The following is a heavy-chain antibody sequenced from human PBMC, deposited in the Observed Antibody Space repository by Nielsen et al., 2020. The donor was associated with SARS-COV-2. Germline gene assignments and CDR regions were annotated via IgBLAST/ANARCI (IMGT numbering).Heavy chain of an antibody. CDR2: VNCGNGNT. CDR3: AREHDSWTGYSFDY. Sequence: ASVKVSCKASGYTFTTYYFHWVRQAPGQGLEWMGWVNCGNGNTKYSQRFQDRLSITKDSSATTAYMELSGLRSEDTATYFCAREHDSWTGYSFDYWGQGTQLSVSS. V-gene: IGHV1-3*01. J-gene: IGHJ4*02. CDR1: GYTFTTYY. D-gene: IGHD3/OR15-3a*01.